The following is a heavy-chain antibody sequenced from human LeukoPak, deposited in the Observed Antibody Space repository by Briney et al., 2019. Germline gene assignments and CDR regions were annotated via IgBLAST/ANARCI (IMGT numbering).Heavy chain of an antibody. J-gene: IGHJ4*02. Sequence: ASVKVSCKASGYTFTGYYMHWVRQAPGQGLEWMGWINPNSGGTNYAQKFQGRVTMTRDTSISTAYMEPSRLRSDDTAVYYCARSRTGSGFLFDYWGQGTLVTVSS. CDR3: ARSRTGSGFLFDY. CDR1: GYTFTGYY. CDR2: INPNSGGT. V-gene: IGHV1-2*02. D-gene: IGHD3-10*01.